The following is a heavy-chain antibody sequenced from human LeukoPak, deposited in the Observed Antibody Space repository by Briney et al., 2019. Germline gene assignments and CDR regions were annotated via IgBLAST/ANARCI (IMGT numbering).Heavy chain of an antibody. V-gene: IGHV3-21*01. J-gene: IGHJ4*02. CDR1: GFTFSSYS. D-gene: IGHD3-22*01. Sequence: GESLKISCAAPGFTFSSYSMNWVRQAPGKGLEWVSSISSSSSYIYYADSVKGRFTISRENAKNSLYLQMNSLGAEDTAVYSFASLYPNYYDSSGYYPFDYWGQGTLVTVSA. CDR2: ISSSSSYI. CDR3: ASLYPNYYDSSGYYPFDY.